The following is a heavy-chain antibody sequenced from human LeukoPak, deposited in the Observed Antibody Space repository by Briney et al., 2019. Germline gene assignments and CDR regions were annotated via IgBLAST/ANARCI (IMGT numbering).Heavy chain of an antibody. D-gene: IGHD2-2*01. V-gene: IGHV3-66*01. CDR3: ARMPSRSSTYYFDY. CDR2: IYSGGST. Sequence: GGSLRLSCAASGFTVSNNYMSWVRQAPGKGLEWVSVIYSGGSTYYADSVKGRFTISRDNSKNTLYLQMNSLRAEDTAVYYCARMPSRSSTYYFDYWGQGTLVTVSS. CDR1: GFTVSNNY. J-gene: IGHJ4*02.